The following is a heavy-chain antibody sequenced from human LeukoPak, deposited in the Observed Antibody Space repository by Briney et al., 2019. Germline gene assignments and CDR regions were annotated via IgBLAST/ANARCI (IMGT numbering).Heavy chain of an antibody. J-gene: IGHJ4*02. Sequence: PGGSLRLSCAASGFTFSSYEMNWVRQAPGKGLEWVSYISSSGSTIYYADSVKGRFTISRDNAKNSLYLQMNSLRAEDTAVYYYARTNYYDSSGYYFDYWGQGTLVTVSS. CDR2: ISSSGSTI. D-gene: IGHD3-22*01. V-gene: IGHV3-48*03. CDR1: GFTFSSYE. CDR3: ARTNYYDSSGYYFDY.